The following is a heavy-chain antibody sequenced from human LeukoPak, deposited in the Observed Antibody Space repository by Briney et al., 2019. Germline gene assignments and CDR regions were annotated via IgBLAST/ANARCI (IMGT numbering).Heavy chain of an antibody. D-gene: IGHD3-10*01. J-gene: IGHJ4*02. Sequence: ASVKVSCKACGYTCTGYYMHWVRQAPGEGLEWRGWINPNSGGTNYAQKFQGRVTMTRDTSISTAYMELSRLRSDDTAVYYCARTWFGELLVVDYWGQGTLVTVSS. CDR3: ARTWFGELLVVDY. CDR2: INPNSGGT. CDR1: GYTCTGYY. V-gene: IGHV1-2*02.